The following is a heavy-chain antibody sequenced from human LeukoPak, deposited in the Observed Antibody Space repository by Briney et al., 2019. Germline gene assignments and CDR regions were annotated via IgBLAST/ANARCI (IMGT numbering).Heavy chain of an antibody. V-gene: IGHV1-69*04. CDR3: ARDPLNASSGYPY. Sequence: ASVKASCKASGGTFSSYTISWVRQAPGQGLEWMGRIIPILGIANYAQKFQGRVTITADKSTSTAYMELSSLRSEDTAVYYCARDPLNASSGYPYWGQGTLVTVSS. J-gene: IGHJ4*02. CDR2: IIPILGIA. CDR1: GGTFSSYT. D-gene: IGHD3-22*01.